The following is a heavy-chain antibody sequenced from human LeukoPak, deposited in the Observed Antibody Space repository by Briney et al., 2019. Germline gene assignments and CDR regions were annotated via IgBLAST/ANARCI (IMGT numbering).Heavy chain of an antibody. CDR3: ARVRYGGYDFDQ. Sequence: PVGSLRLSCAASGVTLSDHHMDWVRQPPGKGLEWIGRSRNKAHSYTTEYAASVKGRFAISRDDSNNSLYLQMNSLNSEDTAVYYCARVRYGGYDFDQWGQGTLVTVSS. V-gene: IGHV3-72*01. J-gene: IGHJ4*02. CDR2: SRNKAHSYTT. CDR1: GVTLSDHH. D-gene: IGHD4-17*01.